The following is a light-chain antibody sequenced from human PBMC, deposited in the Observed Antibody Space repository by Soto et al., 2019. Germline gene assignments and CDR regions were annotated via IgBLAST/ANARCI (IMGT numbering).Light chain of an antibody. V-gene: IGKV3-11*01. CDR1: QSVSSY. CDR2: DAS. CDR3: QQRRNWPYT. Sequence: EIVLTQSPATLSLSPGERATLSCRASQSVSSYLAWYHQKPGQAPRLLIYDASNRATGIPARFSGSGSGTDFTLTISSLEPEDFAVYYCQQRRNWPYTFGQGPKLEIK. J-gene: IGKJ2*01.